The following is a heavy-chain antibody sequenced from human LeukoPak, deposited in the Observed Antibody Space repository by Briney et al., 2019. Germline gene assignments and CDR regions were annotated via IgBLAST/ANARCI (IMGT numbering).Heavy chain of an antibody. D-gene: IGHD3-22*01. CDR2: IIPIFGTA. V-gene: IGHV1-69*05. J-gene: IGHJ6*03. CDR3: ASRREGWYYYDSSGYYSPRPNYYYYMVV. Sequence: SVKVSCKASGGTFSSYAISWVRQAPGQGLDWMGRIIPIFGTANYAQKFQGRVTITTDESTSTAYMELSSLRSEDTAVYYCASRREGWYYYDSSGYYSPRPNYYYYMVVWGKGTTVTVSS. CDR1: GGTFSSYA.